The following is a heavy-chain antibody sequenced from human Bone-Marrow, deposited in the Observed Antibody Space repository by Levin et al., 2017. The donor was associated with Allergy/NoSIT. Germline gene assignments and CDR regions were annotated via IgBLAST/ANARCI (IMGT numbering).Heavy chain of an antibody. Sequence: GESLKISCAASGFTFSNAWMSWVRQAPGKGLEWVGRIKSKTDGGTTDYAAPVKGRFTISRDDSKNTLYLQMNSLKTEDTAVYYCTTDERHYYGSGSYNGYWGQGTLVTVSS. CDR2: IKSKTDGGTT. CDR3: TTDERHYYGSGSYNGY. J-gene: IGHJ4*02. CDR1: GFTFSNAW. D-gene: IGHD3-10*01. V-gene: IGHV3-15*01.